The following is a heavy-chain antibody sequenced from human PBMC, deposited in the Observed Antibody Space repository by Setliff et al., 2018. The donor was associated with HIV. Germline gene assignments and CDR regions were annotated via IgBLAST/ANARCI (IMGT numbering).Heavy chain of an antibody. V-gene: IGHV4-31*03. Sequence: SETLSLTCSVSGVSVGSGDYYWHWIRQHPEKALEWIRYIFHSGDTYYNPSLKSRISMSVDTSKNQFSLELTSLTAADTAVYYCATRPRIAARPFDYWGQGMLVTVSS. CDR2: IFHSGDT. CDR3: ATRPRIAARPFDY. CDR1: GVSVGSGDYY. D-gene: IGHD6-6*01. J-gene: IGHJ4*02.